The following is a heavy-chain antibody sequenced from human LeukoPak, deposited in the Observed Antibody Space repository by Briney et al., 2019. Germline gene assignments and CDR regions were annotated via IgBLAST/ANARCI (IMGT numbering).Heavy chain of an antibody. CDR2: FGGTGDI. V-gene: IGHV3-23*01. D-gene: IGHD3-16*01. CDR1: GFTFSTTA. Sequence: GGSLRLSCAASGFTFSTTAMAWVRQAPGKGLELVASFGGTGDIHYADSVRGRFTISRDNSKGILYLQMDSLRAEDTAVYYCAKDVLRWAFDYWGQGTLVTVSS. CDR3: AKDVLRWAFDY. J-gene: IGHJ4*02.